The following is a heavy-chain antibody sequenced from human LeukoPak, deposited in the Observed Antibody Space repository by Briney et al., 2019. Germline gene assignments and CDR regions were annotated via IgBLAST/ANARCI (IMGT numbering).Heavy chain of an antibody. CDR1: GFTFSSSA. Sequence: GRSLRLSCAASGFTFSSSAMHWVRQAPGKGLEWVAVISYDGNNKYYADSVKGRFTVSRDNSKNTLYLQMNSLRAEDTAVYYCARELPFDYWGQGTLVTVSS. V-gene: IGHV3-30-3*01. CDR2: ISYDGNNK. D-gene: IGHD2-15*01. CDR3: ARELPFDY. J-gene: IGHJ4*02.